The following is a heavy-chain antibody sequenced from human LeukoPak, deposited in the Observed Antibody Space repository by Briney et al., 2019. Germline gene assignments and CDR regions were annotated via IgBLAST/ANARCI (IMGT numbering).Heavy chain of an antibody. J-gene: IGHJ4*02. V-gene: IGHV3-23*01. CDR1: GFTFSSYA. D-gene: IGHD6-6*01. CDR3: ARARPYYFDY. CDR2: ISGSGGST. Sequence: PGGSLRLSCAASGFTFSSYAMSWVRQAPGKGLEWVSAISGSGGSTYYADSVKGRFTVSRDNSMNTLYLQMNSLRAEDTAVYYCARARPYYFDYWGQGTLVTVSS.